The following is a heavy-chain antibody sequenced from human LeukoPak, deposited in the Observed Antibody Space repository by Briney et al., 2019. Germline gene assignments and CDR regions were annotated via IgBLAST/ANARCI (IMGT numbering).Heavy chain of an antibody. V-gene: IGHV4-59*01. CDR2: IYYSGST. Sequence: SETLSLTCTVSGGSISSYYWSWIRQPPGKGLEWIGYIYYSGSTNYNPSLKSRVTISVDTSKNQFSLKLSSVTAADTAVYYCARRYYYDSSGYYYYYYYYMDVWGKGTTVTVSS. CDR1: GGSISSYY. D-gene: IGHD3-22*01. J-gene: IGHJ6*03. CDR3: ARRYYYDSSGYYYYYYYYMDV.